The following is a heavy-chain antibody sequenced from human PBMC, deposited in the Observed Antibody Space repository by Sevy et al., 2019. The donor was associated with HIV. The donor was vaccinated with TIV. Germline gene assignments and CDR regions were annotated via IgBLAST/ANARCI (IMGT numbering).Heavy chain of an antibody. CDR1: GFTFSSFW. J-gene: IGHJ4*02. Sequence: GGSLRLSCKASGFTFSSFWMQWVRQAPGKGLEWVANIRQDGNEIYYGDSVKGRFTISRDNAKNALYLQMDGLRAEDTGLYYCARRYFDLWGQETLVTVSS. V-gene: IGHV3-7*01. CDR2: IRQDGNEI. CDR3: ARRYFDL.